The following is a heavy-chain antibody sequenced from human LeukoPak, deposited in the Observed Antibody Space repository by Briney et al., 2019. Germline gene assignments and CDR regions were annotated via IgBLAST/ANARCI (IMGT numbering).Heavy chain of an antibody. Sequence: GASVKVSCKASGGTFSSYAISWVRQAPGQGLEWMGRIIPTLGIANYAQKFQGRVTITADKSTSTAYMELSSLRSEDTAAYYCARVHDYGARYNDYWGQGTLVTVSS. CDR1: GGTFSSYA. D-gene: IGHD4-17*01. CDR2: IIPTLGIA. V-gene: IGHV1-69*04. CDR3: ARVHDYGARYNDY. J-gene: IGHJ4*02.